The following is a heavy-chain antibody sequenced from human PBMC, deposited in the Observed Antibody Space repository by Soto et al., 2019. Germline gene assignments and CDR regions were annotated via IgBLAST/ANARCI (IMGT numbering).Heavy chain of an antibody. D-gene: IGHD3-3*01. Sequence: SETLSRTCTVSGDSISSEIDYCIWIRQTPGKVLDWIGYIYYTGITNYNPSLKGRVTMSVDTSRDQVSLRLRSVTRADTAVYYCARDQYDFRSGSYYYALEVSGQGTKLTVPS. CDR3: ARDQYDFRSGSYYYALEV. V-gene: IGHV4-61*01. J-gene: IGHJ6*02. CDR2: IYYTGIT. CDR1: GDSISSEIDY.